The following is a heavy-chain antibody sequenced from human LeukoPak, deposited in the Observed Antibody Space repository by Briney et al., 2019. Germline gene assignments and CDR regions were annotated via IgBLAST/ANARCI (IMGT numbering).Heavy chain of an antibody. Sequence: GSLKVSCKASGYTFINYGITWVRQAPGQGLEWMGWISSYNGNTNYAHKFQGRVTMTTDTSTSTAYMELKSLRSDDTAVYHCARDGFSSSWPYYFDFWGEGSLVTVSS. V-gene: IGHV1-18*01. CDR1: GYTFINYG. D-gene: IGHD6-13*01. J-gene: IGHJ4*02. CDR3: ARDGFSSSWPYYFDF. CDR2: ISSYNGNT.